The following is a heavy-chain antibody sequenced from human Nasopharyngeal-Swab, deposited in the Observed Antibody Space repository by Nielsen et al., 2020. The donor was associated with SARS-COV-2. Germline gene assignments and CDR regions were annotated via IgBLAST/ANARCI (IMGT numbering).Heavy chain of an antibody. CDR2: MNPNSGNT. J-gene: IGHJ6*02. CDR3: ARGQGVGGFKTRNYYGMDV. D-gene: IGHD5-24*01. V-gene: IGHV1-8*01. CDR1: GYTFTSYD. Sequence: ASVKVSCKASGYTFTSYDISWVRQATGQGLEWMGWMNPNSGNTGYAQKLQGRVTMTRDTSISTAYMELSSLRSEDTAVYYCARGQGVGGFKTRNYYGMDVWGQGTTVTVSS.